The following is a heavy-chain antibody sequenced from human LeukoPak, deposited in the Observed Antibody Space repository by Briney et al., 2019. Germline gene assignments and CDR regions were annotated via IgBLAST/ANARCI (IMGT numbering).Heavy chain of an antibody. Sequence: SETLSLTCTVSGVSISSSSYYWRWIRQPPGRGLEWIGSIYYSGSTYYNPSLKSRVTISVDTSENQFSLKLSSVTAADTAVYYCASRGSGYYPLDYWGQGTLVTVSS. CDR2: IYYSGST. CDR1: GVSISSSSYY. J-gene: IGHJ4*02. CDR3: ASRGSGYYPLDY. D-gene: IGHD3-3*01. V-gene: IGHV4-39*01.